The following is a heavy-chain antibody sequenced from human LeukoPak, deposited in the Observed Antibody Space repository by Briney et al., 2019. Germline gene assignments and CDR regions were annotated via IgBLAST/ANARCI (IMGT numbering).Heavy chain of an antibody. J-gene: IGHJ4*02. CDR3: ARAGGTAMVSDYFDY. CDR2: IYYSGST. V-gene: IGHV4-39*07. CDR1: GGSISSSSYY. D-gene: IGHD5-18*01. Sequence: SETLSLTCTVSGGSISSSSYYWGWIRQPPGKGLEWIGSIYYSGSTYYNPSLKSRVTISVDTSKNQFSLKLSSVTAADTAVYYCARAGGTAMVSDYFDYWGQGTLVTVSS.